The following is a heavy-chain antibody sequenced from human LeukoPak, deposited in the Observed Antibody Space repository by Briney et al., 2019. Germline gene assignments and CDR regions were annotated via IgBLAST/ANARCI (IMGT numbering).Heavy chain of an antibody. V-gene: IGHV4-4*07. CDR2: MYTSGNT. CDR1: GGSINSYH. J-gene: IGHJ6*03. D-gene: IGHD3-22*01. CDR3: ARDSVYYDGSGYYSNYYYYMDV. Sequence: SETLSLTCSVSGGSINSYHWSWIRQPAGKGLEWLGRMYTSGNTNYNPSLKSRITMSVDTSKNQFSLKLSSVTAADTAVYHCARDSVYYDGSGYYSNYYYYMDVWGKGTTVTVSS.